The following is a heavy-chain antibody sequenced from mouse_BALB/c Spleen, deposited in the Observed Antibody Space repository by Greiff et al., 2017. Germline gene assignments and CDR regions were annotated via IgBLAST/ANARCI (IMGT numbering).Heavy chain of an antibody. J-gene: IGHJ2*01. CDR1: GFTFSSYG. V-gene: IGHV5-6*01. CDR2: ISSGGSYT. CDR3: ARQYYGSRYYFDY. D-gene: IGHD1-1*01. Sequence: EVNVVESGGDLVKPGGSLKLSCAASGFTFSSYGMSWVRQTPDKRLEWVATISSGGSYTYYPDSVKGRFTISRDNAKNTLYLQMSSLKSEDTAMYYCARQYYGSRYYFDYWGQGTTLTVSS.